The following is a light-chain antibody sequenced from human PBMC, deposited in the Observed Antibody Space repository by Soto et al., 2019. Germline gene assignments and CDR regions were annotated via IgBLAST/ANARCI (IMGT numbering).Light chain of an antibody. Sequence: QSVLTQPASVSGSPGQSITISCTGTSSDVGGYNYVSWYKQHPGKAPKLMIYAVTDRPSGVSSRFSGSTSGNTASLTISGLQAEDEADYYCSSYTSSSTLFGTGTKLTLL. CDR2: AVT. V-gene: IGLV2-14*01. CDR3: SSYTSSSTL. J-gene: IGLJ1*01. CDR1: SSDVGGYNY.